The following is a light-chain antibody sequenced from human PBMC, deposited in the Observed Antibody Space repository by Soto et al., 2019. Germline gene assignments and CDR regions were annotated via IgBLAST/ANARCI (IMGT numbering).Light chain of an antibody. CDR3: LHSRQVPRT. J-gene: IGKJ1*01. CDR1: PSLLDSDGKTC. V-gene: IGKV2D-29*01. Sequence: DLVMTQTPLSLSVTPGQPASISCKSSPSLLDSDGKTCLYWYLQKPGHPPQRLIYEVANLFSVVPDRFSGSGSCADFALKISCLEAEGVGGYCCLHSRQVPRTFGQGTKVEIK. CDR2: EVA.